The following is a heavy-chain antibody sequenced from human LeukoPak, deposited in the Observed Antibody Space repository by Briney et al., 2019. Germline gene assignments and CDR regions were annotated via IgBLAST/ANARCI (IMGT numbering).Heavy chain of an antibody. D-gene: IGHD3-22*01. CDR1: GFTFSSYS. CDR2: ISSSSSYI. J-gene: IGHJ4*02. Sequence: PGGSLRLSCAASGFTFSSYSMNWVRQAPGRGLEWVSSISSSSSYIYYADSVKGRFTISRDNAKNSLYLQMNSLRAEDTAAYYCARGGYYYDSSGYCNYWGQGTLVTVSS. V-gene: IGHV3-21*01. CDR3: ARGGYYYDSSGYCNY.